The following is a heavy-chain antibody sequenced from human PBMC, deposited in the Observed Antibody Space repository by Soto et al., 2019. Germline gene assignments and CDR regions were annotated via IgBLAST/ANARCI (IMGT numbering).Heavy chain of an antibody. CDR2: ISSSSSYT. Sequence: QVQLVESGGGLVKPGGSLRLSCAASGFTISDYYMSWIRQPPGKGLEWVSYISSSSSYTNYADSVKGRFTISRDNANNSLYLQMNSLRAEDTAVYYCAREYYYGSEKAFDIWGQGTMVTVSS. V-gene: IGHV3-11*05. D-gene: IGHD3-10*01. CDR1: GFTISDYY. J-gene: IGHJ3*02. CDR3: AREYYYGSEKAFDI.